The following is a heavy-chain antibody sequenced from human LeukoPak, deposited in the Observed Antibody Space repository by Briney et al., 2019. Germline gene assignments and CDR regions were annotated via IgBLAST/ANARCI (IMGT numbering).Heavy chain of an antibody. Sequence: SQTLSLTCTVSGCSISSCYYYWIWIRQPPGMGREWIGYIYYSGTTYYNPSLKRRFTISVDTYQNQFSLKLSSVTAADTAVYYCDSRYSSGRLTFNIWGQGTMVTVSS. V-gene: IGHV4-30-4*01. CDR2: IYYSGTT. CDR1: GCSISSCYYY. CDR3: DSRYSSGRLTFNI. D-gene: IGHD6-19*01. J-gene: IGHJ3*02.